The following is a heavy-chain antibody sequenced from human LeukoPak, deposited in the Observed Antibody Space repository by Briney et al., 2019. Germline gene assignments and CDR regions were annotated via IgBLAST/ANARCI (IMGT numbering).Heavy chain of an antibody. CDR1: GFTFSSYW. V-gene: IGHV3-7*01. CDR2: IKQDGSEK. J-gene: IGHJ4*02. CDR3: ARVWEQYYFDY. D-gene: IGHD1-26*01. Sequence: GGSLRLSCAASGFTFSSYWMSWLRQAPGKGLEWVANIKQDGSEKYYVDSVKGRFTISRDNAKNSLYLQMNSLRAEDTAVYYCARVWEQYYFDYWGQGTLVTVSS.